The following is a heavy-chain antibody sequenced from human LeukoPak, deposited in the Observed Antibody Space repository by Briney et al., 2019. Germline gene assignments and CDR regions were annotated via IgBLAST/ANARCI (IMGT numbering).Heavy chain of an antibody. CDR3: ARGPVGY. CDR1: GYTFTGYY. V-gene: IGHV1-2*02. D-gene: IGHD4-23*01. Sequence: ASVKVSCKASGYTFTGYYMHWVRQAPGQGLEWMGWINPNSGGTNYAQEFQGRVTMTRDTSISTAYMELSRLRSDDTAVYYCARGPVGYWGQGTLVTVSS. CDR2: INPNSGGT. J-gene: IGHJ4*02.